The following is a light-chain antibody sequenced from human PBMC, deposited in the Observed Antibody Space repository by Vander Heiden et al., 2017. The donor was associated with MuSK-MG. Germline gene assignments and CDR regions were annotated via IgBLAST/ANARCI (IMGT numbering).Light chain of an antibody. V-gene: IGLV2-14*03. Sequence: QSALTQPASVPGSPGQTITISCTGTNSDVGGTSNSVSWYQHHPGKAPQLVIYDVTKRPSGVSNRFSGSKSGYTASLTTSGLQAEDEADYYCSSATSSITLYVFGTGTKVTVL. CDR3: SSATSSITLYV. J-gene: IGLJ1*01. CDR1: NSDVGGTSNS. CDR2: DVT.